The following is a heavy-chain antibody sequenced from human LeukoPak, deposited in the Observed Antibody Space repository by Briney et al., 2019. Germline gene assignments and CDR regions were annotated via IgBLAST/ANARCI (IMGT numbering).Heavy chain of an antibody. D-gene: IGHD3-3*01. CDR2: IYHSGST. CDR1: GGSISSSNW. CDR3: AREGGFYRPLDY. V-gene: IGHV4-4*02. Sequence: SETLSLTCAVSGGSISSSNWWSWVRQPPGKGLEWIGEIYHSGSTNYNPSLKSRLIMSVDLPENHISLKLTTVTAADTAVYYCAREGGFYRPLDYSGQGTLVTVSS. J-gene: IGHJ4*02.